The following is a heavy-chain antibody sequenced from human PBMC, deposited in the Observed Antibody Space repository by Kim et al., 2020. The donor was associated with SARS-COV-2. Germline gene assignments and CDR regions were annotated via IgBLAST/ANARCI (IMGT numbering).Heavy chain of an antibody. CDR3: ARAYGSGSHNYYYGMDV. D-gene: IGHD3-10*01. J-gene: IGHJ6*04. CDR2: IIPILGIA. CDR1: GDTFSTYA. Sequence: SVKVSCKASGDTFSTYAISWVRQAPGQGLEWMGRIIPILGIANYAQKFQGRVTITADKSTSTAYMELSSLRSEDTAVYYCARAYGSGSHNYYYGMDVGGRGPTVTVSS. V-gene: IGHV1-69*04.